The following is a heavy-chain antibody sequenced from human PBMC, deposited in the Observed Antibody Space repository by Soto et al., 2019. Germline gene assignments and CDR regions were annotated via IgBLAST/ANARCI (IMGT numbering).Heavy chain of an antibody. Sequence: QVQLQESGPGLVKPSQTLALTCTFSGGSISSGGYYWSWLRQHPGKGLEWIGYIDYSGSTYYNPSLKSRATISVDTYKNQFSLKPSDVTAADTAVYYCARMYGGAFDYWGQRTLVTVSS. J-gene: IGHJ4*02. CDR2: IDYSGST. V-gene: IGHV4-31*03. CDR1: GGSISSGGYY. D-gene: IGHD4-17*01. CDR3: ARMYGGAFDY.